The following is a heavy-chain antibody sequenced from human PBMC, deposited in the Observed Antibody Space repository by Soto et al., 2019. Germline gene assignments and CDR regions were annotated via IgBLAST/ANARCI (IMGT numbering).Heavy chain of an antibody. Sequence: QVQLVESGGSVVQPGRSLRLSCEASGFTLTSYAMHWVRQAPGKGLEWVAVISYGGINEYYADSVKGRFTISRDNSKNTLFLQMSSLRVEDTAVYYCARDRLRLGELSLIGYFDYWGQGTLVTVSS. D-gene: IGHD3-16*02. V-gene: IGHV3-30*15. CDR1: GFTLTSYA. CDR2: ISYGGINE. J-gene: IGHJ4*02. CDR3: ARDRLRLGELSLIGYFDY.